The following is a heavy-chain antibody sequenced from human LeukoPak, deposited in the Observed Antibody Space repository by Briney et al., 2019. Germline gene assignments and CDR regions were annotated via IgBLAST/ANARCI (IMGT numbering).Heavy chain of an antibody. V-gene: IGHV3-30*18. CDR2: ISYDGSNK. CDR1: GFTFSSYG. D-gene: IGHD2-15*01. J-gene: IGHJ5*02. CDR3: AKDRISEETYNWFDP. Sequence: GGSLPHFRAASGFTFSSYGVHWVGQAPGKGLEWVAVISYDGSNKYYADSVKGRFTISRDNSKNTLYLQMNSLRAEDTAVYYCAKDRISEETYNWFDPWGQGTLVTVSS.